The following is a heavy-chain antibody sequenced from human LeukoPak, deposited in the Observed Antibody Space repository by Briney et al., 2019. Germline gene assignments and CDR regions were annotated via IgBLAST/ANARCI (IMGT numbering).Heavy chain of an antibody. CDR3: SRAAGYDFILEY. CDR2: IRSEAHDTTP. Sequence: GSLRLSCAASGFTFSSYWMNWVRQAPGKGLEWVGFIRSEAHDTTPQYGASVQGRFTISKDDSRRIAFLQMSSLKTEDTAVYYCSRAAGYDFILEYWGQGTLVTVSS. J-gene: IGHJ4*02. V-gene: IGHV3-49*04. CDR1: GFTFSSYW. D-gene: IGHD5-12*01.